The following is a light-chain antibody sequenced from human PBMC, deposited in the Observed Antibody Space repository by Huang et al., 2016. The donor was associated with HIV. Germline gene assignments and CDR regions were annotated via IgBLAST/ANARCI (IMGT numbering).Light chain of an antibody. V-gene: IGKV3-11*01. Sequence: EIVLTQSPATLSLSPGERATLSCRASQSVSSYLAWYQQKPGQAPRRLIYDASNRATGIPARFSGSGAGTDFTLTISSLEPEDFAVYYCKQRSNWPPLTFGGGTKVEIK. J-gene: IGKJ4*02. CDR3: KQRSNWPPLT. CDR2: DAS. CDR1: QSVSSY.